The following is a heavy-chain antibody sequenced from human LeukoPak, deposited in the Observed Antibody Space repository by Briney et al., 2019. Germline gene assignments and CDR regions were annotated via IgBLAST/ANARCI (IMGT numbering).Heavy chain of an antibody. CDR2: ISSSSHRT. CDR3: AGPTKTDSGTKDIDY. J-gene: IGHJ4*02. CDR1: GFTFSSYS. V-gene: IGHV3-48*04. D-gene: IGHD3-10*01. Sequence: GASLRLSCLASGFTFSSYSINWVRHAPGKGLEWVAYISSSSHRTYYADSVKGRFTISRDNAKSSLFLQMDSLRPEDTAMYYCAGPTKTDSGTKDIDYWGQGTLVTVSS.